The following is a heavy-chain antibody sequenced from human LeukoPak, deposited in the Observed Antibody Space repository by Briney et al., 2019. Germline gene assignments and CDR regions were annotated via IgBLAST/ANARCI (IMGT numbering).Heavy chain of an antibody. Sequence: SETLSLTCTVPGGSISSGGYYWSWIRQHPGKGLEWIGYIYYSGSTYYNPSLKSRVTISVDTSKNQFSLKLSSVTAADTAVYYCAREVVASSWTFDYWGQGTLVTVSS. CDR2: IYYSGST. CDR3: AREVVASSWTFDY. D-gene: IGHD6-13*01. CDR1: GGSISSGGYY. V-gene: IGHV4-31*03. J-gene: IGHJ4*02.